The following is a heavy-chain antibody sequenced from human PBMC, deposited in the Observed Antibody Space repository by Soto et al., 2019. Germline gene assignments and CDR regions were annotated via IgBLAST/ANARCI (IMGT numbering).Heavy chain of an antibody. J-gene: IGHJ6*02. CDR3: TKDINMGGVDV. CDR2: IPQDGVDG. D-gene: IGHD1-20*01. Sequence: GGSLRLSCEVSGFTFSMYSMSWVRQTPGKGLEWVAKIPQDGVDGHYADSVKGRFTVSRDNSKNSLYLQMNSLREDDTALYYCTKDINMGGVDVWGQGTTVTVSS. V-gene: IGHV3-7*03. CDR1: GFTFSMYS.